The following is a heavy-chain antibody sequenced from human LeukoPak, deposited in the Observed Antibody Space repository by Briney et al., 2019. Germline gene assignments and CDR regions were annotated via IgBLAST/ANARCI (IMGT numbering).Heavy chain of an antibody. CDR3: ATATSGGWYLDY. Sequence: GGSLRLSCAASAFTFSSYAMTWVRQAPGKGLEWVSGITGSSLTTYYADSVKGRFTISRDNSKRTLYLQMNSLRGEDTAVYYCATATSGGWYLDYWGQGTQVTVSS. V-gene: IGHV3-23*01. J-gene: IGHJ4*02. CDR2: ITGSSLTT. CDR1: AFTFSSYA. D-gene: IGHD6-19*01.